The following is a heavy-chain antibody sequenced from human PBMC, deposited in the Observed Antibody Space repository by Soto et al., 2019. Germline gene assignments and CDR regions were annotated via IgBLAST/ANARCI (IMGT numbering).Heavy chain of an antibody. J-gene: IGHJ6*02. V-gene: IGHV1-69*13. D-gene: IGHD2-2*01. CDR2: IIPIFGTA. CDR1: GGTFSSYA. CDR3: ARDPPLSVVVPAAKNYYYYGMDV. Sequence: ASVKVSCKASGGTFSSYAISWVRQAPGQGLEWMGGIIPIFGTANYAQKFQGRVTITADESTSTAYMELSSLRSEDTAEYYCARDPPLSVVVPAAKNYYYYGMDVWGQGTTVTVSS.